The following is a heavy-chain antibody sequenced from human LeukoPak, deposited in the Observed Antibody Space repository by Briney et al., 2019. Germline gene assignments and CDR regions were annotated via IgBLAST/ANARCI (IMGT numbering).Heavy chain of an antibody. CDR2: IIPILGIA. CDR1: GGTFSSYA. Sequence: SVKVSCKASGGTFSSYAISWVRQAPGQGLEWMGRIIPILGIANYAQKFQGRVTTTADKSTSTAYMELSSLRSEDTAVYYCAADYGDHEGAFDIWGQGTMVTVSS. CDR3: AADYGDHEGAFDI. D-gene: IGHD4-17*01. V-gene: IGHV1-69*04. J-gene: IGHJ3*02.